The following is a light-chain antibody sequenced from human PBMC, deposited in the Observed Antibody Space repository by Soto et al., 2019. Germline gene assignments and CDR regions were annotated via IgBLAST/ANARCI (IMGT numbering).Light chain of an antibody. J-gene: IGLJ2*01. CDR2: EVI. V-gene: IGLV2-14*01. CDR3: GSYVNGNTAVA. Sequence: QSVLTQPASVSGSPGQSITISCTGTSSDIGNYNYVSWYQQHAGKGPKLILYEVINRPSGVSNRFSGSKSGTTASLTISGLQAEDEADYYCGSYVNGNTAVAFGGGTKLTAL. CDR1: SSDIGNYNY.